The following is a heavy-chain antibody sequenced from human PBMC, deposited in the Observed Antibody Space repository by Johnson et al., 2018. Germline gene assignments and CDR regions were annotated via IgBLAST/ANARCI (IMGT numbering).Heavy chain of an antibody. CDR1: GFNLSDYA. D-gene: IGHD2-21*02. V-gene: IGHV3-23*04. J-gene: IGHJ3*02. Sequence: VQLVESGGGLVQPGGSLRLSCAASGFNLSDYAMNWVRQAPGPGLEWVSAISGSGGSTYYADSMTGRFTISRDTSKNPPFLQMNSLRAEDTAVYYCVVFVVVTARDTFDIWGQGTMVTVSS. CDR2: ISGSGGST. CDR3: VVFVVVTARDTFDI.